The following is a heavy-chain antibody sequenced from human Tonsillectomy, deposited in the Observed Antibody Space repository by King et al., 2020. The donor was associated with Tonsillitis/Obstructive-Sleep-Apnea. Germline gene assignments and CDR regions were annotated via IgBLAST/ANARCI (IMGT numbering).Heavy chain of an antibody. CDR2: IYFSGST. Sequence: QLQESGPRLVKPSETLSLTCTVSGGSISGYYWSWIRQPPGKGLEWIGNIYFSGSTKYNPSLKSRVTISVDTSKNQFSLKLSSVTAADTAVYYCAREGEAVDAFDIWGQGTMVTVSS. CDR3: AREGEAVDAFDI. CDR1: GGSISGYY. D-gene: IGHD3-16*01. V-gene: IGHV4-59*01. J-gene: IGHJ3*02.